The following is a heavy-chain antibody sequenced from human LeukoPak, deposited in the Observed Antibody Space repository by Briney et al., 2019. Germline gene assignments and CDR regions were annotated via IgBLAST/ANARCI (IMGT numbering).Heavy chain of an antibody. Sequence: PSETLSLTCTVSSGSISSNNHFWGWIRQSQGKGLEWIGNIDYSGRTDYNPSLKSRVSISVDTSKNQFSLKLSSVTAADTAVYYCAKVLRGGGYYHNWFDPWGQGTLVTVSS. CDR2: IDYSGRT. CDR1: SGSISSNNHF. D-gene: IGHD3-22*01. V-gene: IGHV4-39*07. CDR3: AKVLRGGGYYHNWFDP. J-gene: IGHJ5*02.